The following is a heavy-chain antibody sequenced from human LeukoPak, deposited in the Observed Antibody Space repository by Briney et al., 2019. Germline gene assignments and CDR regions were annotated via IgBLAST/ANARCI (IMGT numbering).Heavy chain of an antibody. V-gene: IGHV1-3*01. J-gene: IGHJ6*02. Sequence: GASVKVSCKASGYTFTSYAMHWVRQAPGQRLEWMGWINAGNGNTKYSQKFQGRVTITRDTSASTAYMELSSLRSEDTAVYYCARAEAPYYDILTGFYYYYYGMDVWGQGTTVTVSS. CDR2: INAGNGNT. CDR1: GYTFTSYA. D-gene: IGHD3-9*01. CDR3: ARAEAPYYDILTGFYYYYYGMDV.